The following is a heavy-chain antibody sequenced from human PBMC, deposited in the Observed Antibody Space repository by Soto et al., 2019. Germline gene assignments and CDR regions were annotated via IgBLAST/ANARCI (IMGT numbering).Heavy chain of an antibody. J-gene: IGHJ6*02. Sequence: QVQLQESGPGLVKPSQTLSLTCTVSGGSISSGGYYWSWIRQHPGKGLEWIGYIYYSGSTYYNPALKSRVTLSVDTSKNQFSLKLSSVTAADTAVYYCASGTEVSPSWDVWGQGTTVTVSS. CDR2: IYYSGST. D-gene: IGHD1-26*01. CDR3: ASGTEVSPSWDV. CDR1: GGSISSGGYY. V-gene: IGHV4-31*03.